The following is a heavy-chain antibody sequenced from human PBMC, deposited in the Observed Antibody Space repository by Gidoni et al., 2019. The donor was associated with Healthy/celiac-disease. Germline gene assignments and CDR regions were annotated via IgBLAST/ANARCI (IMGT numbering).Heavy chain of an antibody. CDR1: GGTFSSYA. Sequence: QVQLVQSGAEVKKPGSSVKVSCKASGGTFSSYAISWVRQAPGQGLEWMGGIIHIFGTANYAQKFQGRVTITADESTSTAYMELSSLRSEDTAVYYCASSTPRYCSGGSCPPYYGMDVWGQGTTVTVSS. CDR2: IIHIFGTA. J-gene: IGHJ6*02. D-gene: IGHD2-15*01. CDR3: ASSTPRYCSGGSCPPYYGMDV. V-gene: IGHV1-69*01.